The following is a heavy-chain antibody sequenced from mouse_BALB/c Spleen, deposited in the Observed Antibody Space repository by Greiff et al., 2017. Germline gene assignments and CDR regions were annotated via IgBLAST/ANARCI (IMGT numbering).Heavy chain of an antibody. D-gene: IGHD2-10*02. V-gene: IGHV7-3*02. CDR2: IRNKANGYTT. CDR3: ARDWKYGNYSYAMDY. Sequence: EVKVVASGGGLVQPGGSLRLSCATSGFTFTDYYMSWVRQPPGKALEWLGFIRNKANGYTTEYSASVKGRFTISRDNSQSILYLQMNTLRAEDSATYYCARDWKYGNYSYAMDYWGQGTSVTVSS. CDR1: GFTFTDYY. J-gene: IGHJ4*01.